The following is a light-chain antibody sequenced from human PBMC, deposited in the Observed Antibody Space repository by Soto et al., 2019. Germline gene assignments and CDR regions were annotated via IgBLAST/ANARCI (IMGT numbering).Light chain of an antibody. CDR1: SSDVGSYNL. J-gene: IGLJ2*01. CDR3: CSYAGSSTFVV. V-gene: IGLV2-23*03. CDR2: EGS. Sequence: QSVLTQPASVSGSPGQSITISCTGTSSDVGSYNLVSWYQQHPGKAPQLMIYEGSKRPSGVSNRFSGSKSGNTASLTSSGLQAEDEADYYCCSYAGSSTFVVFGGGTKLTVL.